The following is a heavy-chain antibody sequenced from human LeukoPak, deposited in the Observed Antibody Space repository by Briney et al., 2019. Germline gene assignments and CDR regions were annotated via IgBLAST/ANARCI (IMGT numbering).Heavy chain of an antibody. J-gene: IGHJ6*02. D-gene: IGHD6-13*01. CDR3: ARDGWQQLGHHYYYYGMDV. CDR1: GGSISSYY. Sequence: PSETLSLTCTISGGSISSYYWSWIRQPPGKGLEWIGYIYYSGSTNYNPSLKSRVTMSVDTSKNQFSLKLSSVTAADTAVYYCARDGWQQLGHHYYYYGMDVWGQGTTVTVSS. V-gene: IGHV4-59*01. CDR2: IYYSGST.